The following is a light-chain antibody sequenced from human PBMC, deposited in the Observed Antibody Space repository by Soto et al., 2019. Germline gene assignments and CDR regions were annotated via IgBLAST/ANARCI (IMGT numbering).Light chain of an antibody. CDR2: EVT. CDR3: GSYSSTDTPFV. V-gene: IGLV2-11*01. CDR1: STDVGGYNY. J-gene: IGLJ1*01. Sequence: SALTQPRSVSGSPGQSVTISCTGTSTDVGGYNYVSWYQHHSGKAPKLLIYEVTNRPSGISDRFSGSKSVNTASLTISGLQAEDESDYYCGSYSSTDTPFVFGTGTKVTVL.